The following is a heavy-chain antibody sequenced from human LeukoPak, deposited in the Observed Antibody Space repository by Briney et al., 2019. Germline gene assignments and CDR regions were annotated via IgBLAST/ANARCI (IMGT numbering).Heavy chain of an antibody. CDR1: GFTFSSYA. J-gene: IGHJ5*02. D-gene: IGHD3-22*01. Sequence: PGGSLRLSCAASGFTFSSYAMSWVRQAPGKGLEWVSDISGSGGSTYYADSVKGRFTISRDNSKNTLYLQMNSLRAEDTAVYYCARRSTLVVPFSVFDPWGQGTLVTVSS. V-gene: IGHV3-23*01. CDR3: ARRSTLVVPFSVFDP. CDR2: ISGSGGST.